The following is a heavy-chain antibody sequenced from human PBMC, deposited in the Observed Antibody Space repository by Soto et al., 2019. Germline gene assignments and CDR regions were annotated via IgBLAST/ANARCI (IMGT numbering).Heavy chain of an antibody. CDR3: AASIFYYGMDV. J-gene: IGHJ6*02. Sequence: ESLKISFKGFGYTFTNYLIGWVRQMPGKGPEWMGIIYPGDSDTKYNPSFQGQVTISADKSITTTYLQWSSLKASDTAIYYCAASIFYYGMDVWGQGITVTVSS. V-gene: IGHV5-51*01. CDR2: IYPGDSDT. CDR1: GYTFTNYL.